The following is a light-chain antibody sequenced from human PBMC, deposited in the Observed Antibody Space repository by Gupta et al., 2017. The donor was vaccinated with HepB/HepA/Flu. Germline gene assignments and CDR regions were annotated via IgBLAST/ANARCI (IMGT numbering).Light chain of an antibody. Sequence: DIQMTQSPSTLSASVGDRVTITCRASQSISSWLAWYQQKPGKVPNLLIYKASSLESGVPSRFSGSGSGTEVTLTISSLQPDDFATYYCQQYNSYSRTFGQGTRLEIK. J-gene: IGKJ5*01. CDR1: QSISSW. CDR3: QQYNSYSRT. V-gene: IGKV1-5*03. CDR2: KAS.